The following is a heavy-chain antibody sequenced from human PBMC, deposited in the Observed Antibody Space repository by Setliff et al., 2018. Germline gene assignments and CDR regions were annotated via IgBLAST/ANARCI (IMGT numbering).Heavy chain of an antibody. Sequence: GASVKVSCKASGYTFTDYGITWVRQAPGQGLEWVGWISAYSGNAYFAQKLQDRVTLTTDTSTTTAYMELRSLRSDDTAVYYCARERIYDGLNYNGMDVWGQGTTVTVSS. CDR1: GYTFTDYG. CDR3: ARERIYDGLNYNGMDV. V-gene: IGHV1-18*01. CDR2: ISAYSGNA. D-gene: IGHD3-3*01. J-gene: IGHJ6*01.